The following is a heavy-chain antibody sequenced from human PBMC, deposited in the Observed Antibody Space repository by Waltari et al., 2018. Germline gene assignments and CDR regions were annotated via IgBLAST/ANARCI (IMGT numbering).Heavy chain of an antibody. D-gene: IGHD5-12*01. CDR3: ARALRDGYNYGDAFDI. Sequence: QVQLQESGPGLVKPSETLSLTCAVSGYSISSGYYWGWIRQPPGKGLEWIGSIYHSGSTYYNPSLKSRVTISVDTSKNQFSLKLSSVTAADTAVYYCARALRDGYNYGDAFDIWGQGTMVTVSS. J-gene: IGHJ3*02. CDR1: GYSISSGYY. CDR2: IYHSGST. V-gene: IGHV4-38-2*01.